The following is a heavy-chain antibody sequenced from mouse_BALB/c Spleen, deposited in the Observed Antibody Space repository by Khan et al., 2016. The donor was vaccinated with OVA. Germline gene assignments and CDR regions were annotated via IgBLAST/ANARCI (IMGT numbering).Heavy chain of an antibody. J-gene: IGHJ4*01. Sequence: EVELVESGGGLVKTGGSLKLSCSASGFTFSSYAMSWVRQTPEKRLEWVATISTGGHYTFYPDSVKGRFTISRDNDKNTLYLQMSSLRSEDTAMYYCARSLVDYYAMDYWGQGTSVTVSS. CDR3: ARSLVDYYAMDY. CDR1: GFTFSSYA. V-gene: IGHV5-9-3*01. CDR2: ISTGGHYT. D-gene: IGHD2-2*01.